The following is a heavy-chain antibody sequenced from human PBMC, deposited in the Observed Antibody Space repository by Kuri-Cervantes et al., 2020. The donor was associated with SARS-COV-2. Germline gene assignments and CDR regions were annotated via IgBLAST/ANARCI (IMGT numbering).Heavy chain of an antibody. D-gene: IGHD2-15*01. CDR2: ISSGSDYI. J-gene: IGHJ4*02. V-gene: IGHV3-21*01. Sequence: GGSLRLSCAASEFTFSSYYMTGVRQAPGMGLEWVSSISSGSDYIYYADSVKGRFTVSRDNAENSLYLQLSSVAVGDTAVYYCGRHRGYCSGGGCYSTGFSFDYWGQGALVTVSS. CDR1: EFTFSSYY. CDR3: GRHRGYCSGGGCYSTGFSFDY.